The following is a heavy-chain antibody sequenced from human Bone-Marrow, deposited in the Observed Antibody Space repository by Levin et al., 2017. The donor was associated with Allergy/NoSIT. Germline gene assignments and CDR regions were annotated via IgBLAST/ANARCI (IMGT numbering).Heavy chain of an antibody. Sequence: SSETLSLTCTVSGGSISSYYWSWIRQPPGKGLEWIGYIYYSGSTNYNPSLKSRVTISVDTSKNQFSLKLSSVTAADTAVYYCARAEGHGLEPGGGGNWFDPWGQGTLVTVSS. CDR1: GGSISSYY. D-gene: IGHD3-3*01. V-gene: IGHV4-59*01. CDR2: IYYSGST. J-gene: IGHJ5*02. CDR3: ARAEGHGLEPGGGGNWFDP.